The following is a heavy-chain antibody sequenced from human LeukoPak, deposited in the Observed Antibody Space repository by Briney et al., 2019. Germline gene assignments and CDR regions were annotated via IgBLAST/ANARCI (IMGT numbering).Heavy chain of an antibody. CDR3: AGRDKGYYYGMDV. CDR2: LYSSGST. J-gene: IGHJ6*02. V-gene: IGHV3-66*01. D-gene: IGHD5-24*01. Sequence: GGSLRLSCAASGFTVSSNYMSWVRQAPGKGLEWVSLLYSSGSTYYTDSVKGRFTISRDSSKNTLYLQMNSLRAEGTAVYYCAGRDKGYYYGMDVWGQGTTVTVSS. CDR1: GFTVSSNY.